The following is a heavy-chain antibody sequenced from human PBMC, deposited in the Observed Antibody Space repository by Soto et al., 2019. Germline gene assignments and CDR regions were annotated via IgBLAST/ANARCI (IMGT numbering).Heavy chain of an antibody. D-gene: IGHD3-10*01. CDR2: IDWDDER. V-gene: IGHV2-70*12. Sequence: SGPTLVNPTQTLTLTCTFSGFSLTTPAMCVSWIRQPPGKALEWLALIDWDDERFYTTSLKTRLTISRDTSKNQVVLKMTNVDPEDTATYYCARLTWDYASGSYNNVQFDYWGPGTLVTVSS. J-gene: IGHJ4*02. CDR3: ARLTWDYASGSYNNVQFDY. CDR1: GFSLTTPAMC.